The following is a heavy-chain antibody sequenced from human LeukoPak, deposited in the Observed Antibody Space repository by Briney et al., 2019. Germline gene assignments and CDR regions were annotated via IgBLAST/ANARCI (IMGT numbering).Heavy chain of an antibody. CDR2: ITMSGNYK. J-gene: IGHJ6*02. CDR3: AREGHLSRGYSGYSPEAPQTYYYYGADV. CDR1: GFTFNTYT. D-gene: IGHD5-12*01. V-gene: IGHV3-21*01. Sequence: GGSLRLSCAASGFTFNTYTRNWSPQAPGKGGWGGSSITMSGNYKYYTASLKGRLTSSKHNAKNSLCRQVKGLRTHDKAVYYCAREGHLSRGYSGYSPEAPQTYYYYGADVWGQGTTVTVSS.